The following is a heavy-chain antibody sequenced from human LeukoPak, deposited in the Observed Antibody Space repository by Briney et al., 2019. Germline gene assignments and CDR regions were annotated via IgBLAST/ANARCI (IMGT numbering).Heavy chain of an antibody. D-gene: IGHD1-14*01. V-gene: IGHV3-7*01. Sequence: GGSLRLSCAASGLTFIGHWMSWVRQAPGKGLEWVANINQGGSDKYYVDSVKGRFTISIDNANNLLYLQMNSLRGEDTAVYYCTRDRSRAEDDWGQGTLVTVSS. J-gene: IGHJ4*02. CDR3: TRDRSRAEDD. CDR2: INQGGSDK. CDR1: GLTFIGHW.